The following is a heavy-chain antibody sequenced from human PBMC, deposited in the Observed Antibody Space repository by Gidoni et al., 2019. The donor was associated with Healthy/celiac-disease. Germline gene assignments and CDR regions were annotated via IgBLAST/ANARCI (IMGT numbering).Heavy chain of an antibody. Sequence: EVQLVESGGGLVKPGGSLRLSCAASGFTLRSYSMNWVRQAPGKGLEWVSSISSSSSYIYYADSVKGRFTISRDNAKNSLYLQMNSLRAEDTAVYYCARDPSLGYSGFGFDPWGQGTLVTVSS. D-gene: IGHD1-26*01. CDR2: ISSSSSYI. CDR3: ARDPSLGYSGFGFDP. CDR1: GFTLRSYS. V-gene: IGHV3-21*01. J-gene: IGHJ5*02.